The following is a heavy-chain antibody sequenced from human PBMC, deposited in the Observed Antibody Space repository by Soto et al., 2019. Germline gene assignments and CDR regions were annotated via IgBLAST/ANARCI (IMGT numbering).Heavy chain of an antibody. CDR1: GFTFSSYW. V-gene: IGHV3-7*01. D-gene: IGHD2-15*01. CDR3: ARIIGGPRYFDD. CDR2: IKQDGSEK. J-gene: IGHJ4*02. Sequence: GGSLRLSCVASGFTFSSYWMSWVRQAPGKGLEWVANIKQDGSEKYYVDSVKGRFTLSRDNAKDSLYLEMNSLRAEDTAVYYCARIIGGPRYFDDWGQGTLVSVTS.